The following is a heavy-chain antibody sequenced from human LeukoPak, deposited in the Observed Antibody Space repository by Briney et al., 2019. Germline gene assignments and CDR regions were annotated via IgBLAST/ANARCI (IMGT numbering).Heavy chain of an antibody. CDR2: IKAKAHGGTI. CDR1: GFTFINAW. D-gene: IGHD1-26*01. CDR3: TTDGVGVEGATYDN. Sequence: TGGSLRLSCAASGFTFINAWMAWVRQAPGKGLEWVGRIKAKAHGGTIEYAAPVKGRFTISRDDSKNTLYLQMNSLKTEDTAVYYCTTDGVGVEGATYDNWGQGTLVSVSS. J-gene: IGHJ4*02. V-gene: IGHV3-15*01.